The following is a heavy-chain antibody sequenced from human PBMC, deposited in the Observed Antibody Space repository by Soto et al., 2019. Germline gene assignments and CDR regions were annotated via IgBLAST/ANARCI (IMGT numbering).Heavy chain of an antibody. J-gene: IGHJ6*02. CDR3: AKDEVLVVAVARDYYGMDV. V-gene: IGHV3-30*18. D-gene: IGHD2-15*01. CDR2: ISYDGNNK. Sequence: GGSLRLSCAASGFTFSSYAMHWVRQAPGKGLEWVAVISYDGNNKYYADSVKGRFTISRDNSKNTLYLQMNSLRAEDTAVYDCAKDEVLVVAVARDYYGMDVWGQGTTVTVSS. CDR1: GFTFSSYA.